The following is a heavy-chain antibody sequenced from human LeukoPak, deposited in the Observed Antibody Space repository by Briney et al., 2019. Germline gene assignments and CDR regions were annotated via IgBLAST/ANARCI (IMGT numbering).Heavy chain of an antibody. CDR2: IYYSGST. V-gene: IGHV4-59*01. J-gene: IGHJ6*02. Sequence: SETLSLTCTVSGGSISGYYWSWIRQPPGKGLEWIGYIYYSGSTNYNPSLKSRVTISVDTSKNQFSLKLSSVTAADTAVYYCARAAPDEWELPYYYGMDVWGQGTTVTVSS. CDR3: ARAAPDEWELPYYYGMDV. D-gene: IGHD1-26*01. CDR1: GGSISGYY.